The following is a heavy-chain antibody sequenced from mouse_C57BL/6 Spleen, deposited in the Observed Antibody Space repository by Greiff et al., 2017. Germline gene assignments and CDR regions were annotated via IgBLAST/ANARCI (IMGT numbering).Heavy chain of an antibody. J-gene: IGHJ3*01. CDR3: ARGYYGSSPFAY. Sequence: QVQLHQPGAELVMPGASVKLSCKASGYTFTSYWMHWVKQRPGQGLEWIGEIDPSDSYTNYNQKFKGKSTLTVDKSSSTAYMQLSSLTSEDSAVYYCARGYYGSSPFAYWGQGTLVTVSA. V-gene: IGHV1-69*01. CDR1: GYTFTSYW. CDR2: IDPSDSYT. D-gene: IGHD1-1*01.